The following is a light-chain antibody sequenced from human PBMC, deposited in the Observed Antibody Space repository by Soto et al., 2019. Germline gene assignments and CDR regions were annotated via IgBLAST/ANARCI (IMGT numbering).Light chain of an antibody. CDR1: QSISSAY. V-gene: IGKV3-20*01. Sequence: EIVLTQSPGTLSLSPGERATLSCRASQSISSAYLAWYQESPGQAPRLLIYATSSRATDIPDRFSGSGSGTDFTLTISRLEAEDFAVYHCQQYNSSPYTFGQGTKVEIK. CDR3: QQYNSSPYT. J-gene: IGKJ2*01. CDR2: ATS.